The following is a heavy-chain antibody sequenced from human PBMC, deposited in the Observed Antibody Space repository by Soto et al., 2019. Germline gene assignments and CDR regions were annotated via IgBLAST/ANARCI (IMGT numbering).Heavy chain of an antibody. CDR2: IIPVLGQA. V-gene: IGHV1-69*02. CDR3: ARIGWGGPSGM. CDR1: GGPFSSYT. Sequence: QVQLVQSGPEVKKPGSSVKVSCRATGGPFSSYTFTWVRQASGQGLEWMGRIIPVLGQANYAQKFQDRVTITADNSTGTAYMELRGLRSEDTAVYYCARIGWGGPSGMWGPGSVVTVSS. D-gene: IGHD3-16*01. J-gene: IGHJ4*01.